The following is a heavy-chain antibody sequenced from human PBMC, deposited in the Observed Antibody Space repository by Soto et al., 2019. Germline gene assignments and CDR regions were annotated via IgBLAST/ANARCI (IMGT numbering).Heavy chain of an antibody. CDR1: GYNFISYA. CDR2: ICAYSGNA. D-gene: IGHD3-10*01. J-gene: IGHJ6*02. CDR3: ARDPTGSPHLDYNYYGMDV. Sequence: QVQLVQSGPEVKKPGASVKVSCKTSGYNFISYAITWVRQAPGQRLEWVGWICAYSGNANYAENLQGRVTMTIDTSTSTAYIELRSLRSDDTAVYYCARDPTGSPHLDYNYYGMDVCGQGTTVTVSS. V-gene: IGHV1-18*04.